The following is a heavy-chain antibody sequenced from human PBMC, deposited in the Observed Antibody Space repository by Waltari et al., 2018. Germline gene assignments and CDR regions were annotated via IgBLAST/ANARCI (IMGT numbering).Heavy chain of an antibody. CDR3: AHSHLAVAWHFFDY. V-gene: IGHV2-5*01. Sequence: QITLKASGPTLVKPTQTLTLTCPFYGFSLSTRGVGVGWIRKPPGKALEWLALIYWNDDKRYSPSLKSRLTITKDTSKNQVVLTMTNMDPVDTATYYCAHSHLAVAWHFFDYWGQGTLVTVSS. CDR1: GFSLSTRGVG. J-gene: IGHJ4*02. CDR2: IYWNDDK. D-gene: IGHD3-3*02.